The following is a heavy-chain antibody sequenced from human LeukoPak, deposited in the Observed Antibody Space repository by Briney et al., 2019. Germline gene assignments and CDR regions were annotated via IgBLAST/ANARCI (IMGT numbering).Heavy chain of an antibody. V-gene: IGHV3-7*03. CDR1: GFIFNNYW. J-gene: IGHJ4*02. D-gene: IGHD3-10*01. Sequence: GGSLRLSCAASGFIFNNYWMCWVRQAPGKGLEWVANIKGDGSEKNFVDSVKGRFTLSRDNAKNSLYLQVNSLRAEDTAVYYCARDFGFKVDYWGQGALVTVSS. CDR2: IKGDGSEK. CDR3: ARDFGFKVDY.